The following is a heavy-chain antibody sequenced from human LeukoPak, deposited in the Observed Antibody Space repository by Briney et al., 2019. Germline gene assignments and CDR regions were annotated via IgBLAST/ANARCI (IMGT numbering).Heavy chain of an antibody. D-gene: IGHD4-17*01. Sequence: GGSLRLSCAASGFTFRHYYMNWIRQAPGKGLEWVSYVSSSGTTMYYADSVKGRFTISRNNAKNSLYLQMNSLRAEDTAVYYCARALYDYADWLYWGQGTLVTVSS. CDR2: VSSSGTTM. CDR1: GFTFRHYY. J-gene: IGHJ4*02. CDR3: ARALYDYADWLY. V-gene: IGHV3-11*01.